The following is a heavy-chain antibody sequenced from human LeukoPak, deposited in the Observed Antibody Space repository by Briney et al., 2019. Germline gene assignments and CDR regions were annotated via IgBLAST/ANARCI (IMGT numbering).Heavy chain of an antibody. CDR1: GFTFSSYA. J-gene: IGHJ4*02. V-gene: IGHV3-30-3*01. CDR2: ISYDGSNK. D-gene: IGHD2-21*02. Sequence: GGSLRLSCAASGFTFSSYAMHWVRQAPGKGLEWVAVISYDGSNKYYADSVKGRFTISRDNSKNTLYLQMNSLRAEDTAVYYCARDFWRYRSGCDCLDYWGQGTLVTVSS. CDR3: ARDFWRYRSGCDCLDY.